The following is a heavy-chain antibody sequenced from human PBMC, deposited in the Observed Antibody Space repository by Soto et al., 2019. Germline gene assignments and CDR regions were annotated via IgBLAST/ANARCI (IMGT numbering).Heavy chain of an antibody. CDR3: AKSPNFYCSSPNCYKYYFDH. D-gene: IGHD2-2*02. CDR2: ISYDGSEK. CDR1: GFTFNTYG. V-gene: IGHV3-30*18. Sequence: GGSLRLSCAASGFTFNTYGMHWVRQAPGKGLEWVAAISYDGSEKYYVDPVKGRFTISKDNSKNTLYLQMNSLRPEDTAVYYCAKSPNFYCSSPNCYKYYFDHWGQGTRVTVSS. J-gene: IGHJ4*02.